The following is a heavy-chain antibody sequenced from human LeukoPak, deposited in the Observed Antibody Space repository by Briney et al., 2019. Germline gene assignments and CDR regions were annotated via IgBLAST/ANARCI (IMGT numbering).Heavy chain of an antibody. V-gene: IGHV3-23*01. Sequence: GGSLRLSCAASGFTFSSYAMSWVRQAPGKGLEWVSATSGSGGSTYYADSVKGRFTISRDNSKNTLYLQMNSLRAEDTAVYYCAKRGYDMVLVDYWGQGTLVTVSS. CDR2: TSGSGGST. D-gene: IGHD2-8*02. CDR1: GFTFSSYA. J-gene: IGHJ4*02. CDR3: AKRGYDMVLVDY.